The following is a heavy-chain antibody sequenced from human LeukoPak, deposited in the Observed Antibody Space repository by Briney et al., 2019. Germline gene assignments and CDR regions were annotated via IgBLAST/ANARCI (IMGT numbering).Heavy chain of an antibody. V-gene: IGHV4-34*09. CDR1: GGSFRGYY. D-gene: IGHD4-23*01. J-gene: IGHJ4*02. Sequence: PSETLSLTCAVYGGSFRGYYWSWIRQPLGKGLEWIGYIYYSGSTYYNPSLKSRVTISVDTSKNQFSLKLSSVTAADTAVYYCARAVVIKGFDYWGQGTLVTVSS. CDR2: IYYSGST. CDR3: ARAVVIKGFDY.